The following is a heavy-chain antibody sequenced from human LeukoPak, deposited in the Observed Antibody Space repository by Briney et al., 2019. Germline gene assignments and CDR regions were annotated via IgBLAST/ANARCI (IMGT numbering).Heavy chain of an antibody. J-gene: IGHJ4*02. D-gene: IGHD3-22*01. CDR3: AKVLYYDSSGYADY. CDR2: ISGSGGST. Sequence: TGGSLRLSCAASGFTFSSYAMSWVRQAPGKGLDWVSAISGSGGSTYYADSVKGRFTISRDNSKNTLYLQMNSLRAEDTAVYYCAKVLYYDSSGYADYWGQGTLVTVSS. V-gene: IGHV3-23*01. CDR1: GFTFSSYA.